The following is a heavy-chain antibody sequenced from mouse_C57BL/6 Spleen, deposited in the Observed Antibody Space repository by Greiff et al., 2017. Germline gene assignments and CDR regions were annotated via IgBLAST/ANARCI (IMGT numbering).Heavy chain of an antibody. J-gene: IGHJ3*01. CDR1: GYTFTDYY. D-gene: IGHD2-4*01. V-gene: IGHV1-26*01. CDR2: INPNNGGT. CDR3: ARWGDYDDGAWFAY. Sequence: EVQLQQSGPELVKPGASVKISCKASGYTFTDYYMNWVKQSHGKSLEWIGDINPNNGGTSYNQKFKGKATLTVDKSSSTAYMELRSLTSEDSAVYYCARWGDYDDGAWFAYWGQGTLVTVSA.